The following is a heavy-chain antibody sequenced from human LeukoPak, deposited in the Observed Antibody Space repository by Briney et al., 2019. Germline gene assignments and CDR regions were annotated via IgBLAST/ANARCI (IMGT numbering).Heavy chain of an antibody. V-gene: IGHV4-34*01. Sequence: SETLSLTCAVYGGSFSGYYWSWIRQPPGKGLEWIGEINHSGSTNHNPSLKSRVTISVDTSKNQFSLKLSSVTAADTAVYYCARGRDEIAAADTNSVFDYWGQGTLVTVSS. CDR2: INHSGST. J-gene: IGHJ4*02. CDR1: GGSFSGYY. CDR3: ARGRDEIAAADTNSVFDY. D-gene: IGHD6-13*01.